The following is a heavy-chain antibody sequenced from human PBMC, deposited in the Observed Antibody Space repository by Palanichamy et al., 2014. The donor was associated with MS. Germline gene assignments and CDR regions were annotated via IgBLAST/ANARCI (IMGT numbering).Heavy chain of an antibody. CDR3: AREHDSWSGYSFDF. CDR2: INAGNGNT. CDR1: GYAFTDYA. J-gene: IGHJ4*02. V-gene: IGHV1-3*01. D-gene: IGHD3-3*01. Sequence: QVQLVQSGAAVKXPGASVKVSYKASGYAFTDYAIHWVRQAPGQRLEWMGWINAGNGNTKYSQKFQSRVTITRDTSADTAYMELSSLRSEDTALYYCAREHDSWSGYSFDFWGQGTLVTASS.